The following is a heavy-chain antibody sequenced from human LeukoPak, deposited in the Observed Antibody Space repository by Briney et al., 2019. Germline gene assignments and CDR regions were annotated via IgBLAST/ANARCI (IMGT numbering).Heavy chain of an antibody. CDR3: AKDSRWDSGYDSYFDY. V-gene: IGHV3-23*01. D-gene: IGHD5-12*01. Sequence: GGSLRLSCAASGFTFSSYAMSWVRQAPGKGLGWVSAISGSGGSTYYADSVKGRFTISRDNSKNTLYLQMNSLRAEDTAVYYCAKDSRWDSGYDSYFDYWGQGTLVTVSS. J-gene: IGHJ4*02. CDR1: GFTFSSYA. CDR2: ISGSGGST.